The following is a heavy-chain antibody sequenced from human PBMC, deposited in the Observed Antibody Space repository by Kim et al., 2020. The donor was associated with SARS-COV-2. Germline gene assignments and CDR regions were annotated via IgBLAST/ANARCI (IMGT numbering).Heavy chain of an antibody. Sequence: GGSLRLSCAASGFNFNTYSMNWVRQAPGKGLEWVSYISSSGQTLDYADSVRGLFTISRDNAKSSLGLQMNSRRDEDTAVYYCARAPLTITMVRGVVTSNLFYCYVLDVWGKGNTVGVSS. CDR3: ARAPLTITMVRGVVTSNLFYCYVLDV. V-gene: IGHV3-48*02. CDR1: GFNFNTYS. CDR2: ISSSGQTL. D-gene: IGHD3-10*01. J-gene: IGHJ6*04.